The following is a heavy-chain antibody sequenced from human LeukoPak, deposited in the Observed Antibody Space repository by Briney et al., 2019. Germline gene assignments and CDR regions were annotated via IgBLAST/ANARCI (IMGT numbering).Heavy chain of an antibody. Sequence: ASVKVSCKASGYTFTNFDINWVRQATGQGLEWMGWMNPNTGNAGYAQKFQDRVTITWDASMSTAYMDLSSLRSEDTAVYYCARVGYSNSYDYWGQGTLVTASS. CDR3: ARVGYSNSYDY. V-gene: IGHV1-8*03. D-gene: IGHD4-11*01. J-gene: IGHJ4*02. CDR1: GYTFTNFD. CDR2: MNPNTGNA.